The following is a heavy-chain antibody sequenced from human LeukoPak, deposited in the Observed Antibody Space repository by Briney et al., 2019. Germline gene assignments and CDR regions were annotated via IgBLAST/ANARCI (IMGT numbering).Heavy chain of an antibody. V-gene: IGHV4-39*01. CDR1: GGSIDTATLF. Sequence: PSETLSLTCTLSGGSIDTATLFWGWIRQPPGKGLEYIGSIFYIGSTYYNPSLRGRVTMSVDTSRKQVSLNLSSVTAADTAVYYCARRGRDGYNYDYWGQGTLVTVSS. CDR2: IFYIGST. J-gene: IGHJ4*02. CDR3: ARRGRDGYNYDY. D-gene: IGHD5-24*01.